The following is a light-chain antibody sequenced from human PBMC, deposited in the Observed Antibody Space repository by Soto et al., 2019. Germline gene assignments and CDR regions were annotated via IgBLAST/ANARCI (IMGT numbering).Light chain of an antibody. CDR3: QQYGGSPRIS. J-gene: IGKJ4*01. V-gene: IGKV3-20*01. CDR1: QTVSDNY. Sequence: ILLTQSPGALSLSPGERATLSCMASQTVSDNYFAWYQQTPGQAPRLLIYGASASATGIPDRFSGRGSGTDVSIAISRLEPEYVALYYCQQYGGSPRISFGGGTKVEIK. CDR2: GAS.